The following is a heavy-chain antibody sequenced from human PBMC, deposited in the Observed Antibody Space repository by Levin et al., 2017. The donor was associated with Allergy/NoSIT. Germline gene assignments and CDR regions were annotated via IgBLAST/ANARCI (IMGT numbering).Heavy chain of an antibody. CDR2: IYYTGTT. J-gene: IGHJ6*02. Sequence: SQTLSLTCTVSGGSVSSDSYYWSWIRQPPGKGLEWIGYIYYTGTTKYNPSLKSRVTISADTSKSQFSLRLSSVTAADTAVYYCARDPYNGLDVWGQGTTVTVSS. CDR3: ARDPYNGLDV. CDR1: GGSVSSDSYY. D-gene: IGHD1-14*01. V-gene: IGHV4-61*01.